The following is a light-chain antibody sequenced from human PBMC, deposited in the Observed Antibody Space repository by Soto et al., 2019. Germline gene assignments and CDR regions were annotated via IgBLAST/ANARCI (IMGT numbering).Light chain of an antibody. Sequence: EIVMTQSPVTLSVSPGETANLSCRASQTVTSNLAWYQQKPGRSPRLLLSGASTRATGIPDRFSGSGSGTDFTLPISRLEPEDFAVYWCQQYDTSPRTFGHGTKVEIK. J-gene: IGKJ1*01. CDR3: QQYDTSPRT. CDR1: QTVTSN. V-gene: IGKV3-15*01. CDR2: GAS.